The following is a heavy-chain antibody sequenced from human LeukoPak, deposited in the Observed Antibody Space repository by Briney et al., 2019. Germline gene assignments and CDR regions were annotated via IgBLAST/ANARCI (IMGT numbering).Heavy chain of an antibody. D-gene: IGHD3-10*01. CDR1: GFTFSSYA. CDR3: ARGSGGYYNWFDP. J-gene: IGHJ5*02. V-gene: IGHV3-30-3*01. Sequence: GGSLRLSCAASGFTFSSYAMHWVRQAPGKGLEWVAVISYDGSNKYYADSVKGRFTISRDNSKNTLYLQMSSLRAEDTAVYYCARGSGGYYNWFDPWGQGTLVIVSS. CDR2: ISYDGSNK.